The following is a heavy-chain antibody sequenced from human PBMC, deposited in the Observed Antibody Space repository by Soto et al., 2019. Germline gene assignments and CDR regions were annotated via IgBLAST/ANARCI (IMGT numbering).Heavy chain of an antibody. Sequence: SETLSLTCTVSGGSISSYYWSWIRQPPGKGLEWIGYIYYSGSTNYNPSLKSRVTISVDTSKNQFSLKLSSVTAADTAVYYCARASLWFGESNHYYYYYGMDVWGQGTTVTVSS. CDR1: GGSISSYY. CDR2: IYYSGST. V-gene: IGHV4-59*01. CDR3: ARASLWFGESNHYYYYYGMDV. J-gene: IGHJ6*02. D-gene: IGHD3-10*01.